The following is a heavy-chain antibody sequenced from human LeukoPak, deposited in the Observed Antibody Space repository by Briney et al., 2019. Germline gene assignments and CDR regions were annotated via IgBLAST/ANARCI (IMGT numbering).Heavy chain of an antibody. V-gene: IGHV1-69*05. D-gene: IGHD3-10*01. CDR3: AREGFMVRGSTSVLGSY. Sequence: SVKVSCKASGGTFSSYAISWVRQAPGQGLEWMGGIIPIFGTANYAQKFQGRVTITRDTSASTAYMELSSLRSEDTAVYYCAREGFMVRGSTSVLGSYWGQGTLVTVSS. CDR2: IIPIFGTA. CDR1: GGTFSSYA. J-gene: IGHJ4*02.